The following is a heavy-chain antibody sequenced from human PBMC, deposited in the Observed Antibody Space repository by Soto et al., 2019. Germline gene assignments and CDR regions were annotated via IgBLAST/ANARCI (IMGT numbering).Heavy chain of an antibody. J-gene: IGHJ4*02. D-gene: IGHD7-27*01. CDR2: IYDSGNT. V-gene: IGHV4-30-4*01. Sequence: QVQLQEPGPRLVEPSQTLSLTCTVSGGSISSNYYYWSWIRQSPGTGLEWIGHIYDSGNTYSNPSLKSRVTISIDMSRNQFSLKLSSGTAADTAVYYCARGPNGDKVDYWGQGTLVTVSS. CDR1: GGSISSNYYY. CDR3: ARGPNGDKVDY.